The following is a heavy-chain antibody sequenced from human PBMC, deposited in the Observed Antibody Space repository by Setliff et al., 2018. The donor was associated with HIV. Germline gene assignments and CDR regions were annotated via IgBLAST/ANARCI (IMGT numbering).Heavy chain of an antibody. D-gene: IGHD3-10*01. CDR2: INPNSGGT. CDR1: GYTFTGYY. V-gene: IGHV1-2*06. Sequence: ASVKVSCKASGYTFTGYYMHWVRQAPGQGLEWMGRINPNSGGTNYAQKFQGRVTMTRDTSIGTAYMELSRLRSDDTAVYYCARGYGSGSYYNWFDPWGQGTLVTVSS. CDR3: ARGYGSGSYYNWFDP. J-gene: IGHJ5*02.